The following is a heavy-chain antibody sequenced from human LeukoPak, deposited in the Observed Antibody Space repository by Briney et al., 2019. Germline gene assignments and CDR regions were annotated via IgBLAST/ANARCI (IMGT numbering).Heavy chain of an antibody. J-gene: IGHJ4*02. V-gene: IGHV1-46*01. CDR1: GYSFTNYY. CDR2: MNPSGDST. CDR3: AREWTGTTGYFDY. Sequence: ASVKVSCKASGYSFTNYYMHWVRQAPGQGLEWMGIMNPSGDSTNYAQKFQGRVTMTRDTSTSTVYMDLSSLRSEDTAVYYCAREWTGTTGYFDYWGQGTLVTVSS. D-gene: IGHD1-1*01.